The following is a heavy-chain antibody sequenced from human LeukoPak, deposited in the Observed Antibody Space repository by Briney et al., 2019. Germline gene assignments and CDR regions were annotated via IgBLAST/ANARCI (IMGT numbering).Heavy chain of an antibody. CDR2: INDDGRYT. V-gene: IGHV3-74*01. J-gene: IGHJ4*02. D-gene: IGHD2-21*02. CDR1: GFTFSGYW. Sequence: GGSLRLSCAASGFTFSGYWMHWVRQVPGKGLVWVSRINDDGRYTVYADSVKGRFSISRDNSKNTLYLQVNGLRTEDTAVYYCAKDRLLNCRGDCYIFDYWGQGTVVTVSS. CDR3: AKDRLLNCRGDCYIFDY.